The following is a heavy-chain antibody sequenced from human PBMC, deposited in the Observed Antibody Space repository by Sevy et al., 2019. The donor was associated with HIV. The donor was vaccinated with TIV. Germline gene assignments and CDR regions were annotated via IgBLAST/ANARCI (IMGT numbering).Heavy chain of an antibody. CDR1: GFTFSSYA. CDR3: ARGSGYFDY. D-gene: IGHD3-22*01. CDR2: ISYDGSNK. V-gene: IGHV3-30-3*01. Sequence: GGSLRLSCSASGFTFSSYAMHWVRQAPGKGLEWVAVISYDGSNKYYADSVKGRFTISRDNSKNTLYLQMNSLRAEDTAVYYCARGSGYFDYWGQGTLVTVSS. J-gene: IGHJ4*02.